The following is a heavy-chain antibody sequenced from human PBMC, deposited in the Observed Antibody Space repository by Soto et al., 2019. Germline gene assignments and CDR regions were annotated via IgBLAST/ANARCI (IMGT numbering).Heavy chain of an antibody. J-gene: IGHJ4*02. CDR2: MNADNGNT. CDR3: ARAASHPDY. V-gene: IGHV1-3*01. CDR1: GYTFTSYA. Sequence: QVQLVQSGAEVKKPGASVKVSCKASGYTFTSYAMYWVRQAPGQRLEWKGWMNADNGNTKYSQKFQGRVTITRDTSASTAYMELSSVTSEDTAVYYCARAASHPDYWGQGTLVTVSS.